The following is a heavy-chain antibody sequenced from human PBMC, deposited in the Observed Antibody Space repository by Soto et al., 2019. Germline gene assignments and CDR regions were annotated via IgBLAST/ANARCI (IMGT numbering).Heavy chain of an antibody. D-gene: IGHD6-13*01. CDR1: GFSFRSYT. V-gene: IGHV3-30-3*01. CDR2: ISYDGDNR. CDR3: AREWGGNSSALNQYGFDY. J-gene: IGHJ4*02. Sequence: QVQLVESGGGVVQPGRSLRLSCEASGFSFRSYTMNWVRQGPGKGLEWVSVISYDGDNRYYTGSVRGRFTISRDNSKNTLYLPMNSMRPADTAVYYCAREWGGNSSALNQYGFDYWGQGKLVNVSS.